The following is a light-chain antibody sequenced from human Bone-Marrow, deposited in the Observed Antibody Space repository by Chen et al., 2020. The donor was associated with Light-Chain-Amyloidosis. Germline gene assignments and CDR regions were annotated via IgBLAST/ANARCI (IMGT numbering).Light chain of an antibody. J-gene: IGKJ1*01. CDR3: QQRSKWPWA. Sequence: DIVLTQSPATLSLSPGERATLSCRASQSVSPYLAWYQQKPGQAPRLLIYAASNRATGIPARFSGRGSGTDFTLTISSLEPEECAIYYCQQRSKWPWAFGQGTKVEI. CDR2: AAS. CDR1: QSVSPY. V-gene: IGKV3-11*01.